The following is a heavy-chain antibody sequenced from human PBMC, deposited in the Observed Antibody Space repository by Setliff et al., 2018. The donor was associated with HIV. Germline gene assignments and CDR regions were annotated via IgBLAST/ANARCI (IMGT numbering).Heavy chain of an antibody. CDR1: GYTFNNYG. CDR2: INGGNGHT. D-gene: IGHD3-10*01. J-gene: IGHJ4*02. CDR3: ARGMIRGAIITEFDS. Sequence: ASVKVSCKASGYTFNNYGICWVRQAPGQGLEWMGGINGGNGHTKSSERFQGRVTFSRDSSASTAQMELSSLTSEDTAVYFCARGMIRGAIITEFDSWGQGTLVTVSS. V-gene: IGHV1-3*01.